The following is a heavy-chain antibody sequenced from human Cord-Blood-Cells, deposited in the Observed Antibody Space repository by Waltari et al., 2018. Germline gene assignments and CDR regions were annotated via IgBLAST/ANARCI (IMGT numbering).Heavy chain of an antibody. Sequence: VVQPGRSLRLSCAASGFTFSSYGMHWVRQAPGKGLEGVAVISYDGSNKYYADSVKGRFTISRDNSKNTLYLQMNSLRAEDTAVYYCAKVIIPNYGSGSYPYYYYGMDVWGQGTTVTVSS. CDR1: GFTFSSYG. CDR2: ISYDGSNK. D-gene: IGHD3-10*01. V-gene: IGHV3-30*18. CDR3: AKVIIPNYGSGSYPYYYYGMDV. J-gene: IGHJ6*02.